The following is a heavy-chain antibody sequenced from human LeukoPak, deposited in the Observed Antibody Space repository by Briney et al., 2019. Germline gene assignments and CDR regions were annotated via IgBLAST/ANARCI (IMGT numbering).Heavy chain of an antibody. CDR1: GGTFSSYA. V-gene: IGHV1-69*05. D-gene: IGHD1-26*01. CDR2: IIPIFGTA. Sequence: GASVKVSCKASGGTFSSYAISWVRQAPGQGLEWMGRIIPIFGTANYAQKFQGRVTITTDESTSTAYMELSSLRSEDMAVYYCAREGGSYPIDYWGQGTLVTVSS. CDR3: AREGGSYPIDY. J-gene: IGHJ4*02.